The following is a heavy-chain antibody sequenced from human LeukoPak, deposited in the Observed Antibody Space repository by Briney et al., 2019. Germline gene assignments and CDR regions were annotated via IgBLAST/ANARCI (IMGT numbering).Heavy chain of an antibody. D-gene: IGHD3-10*01. CDR3: ARGGSGRDYYYYYMDV. J-gene: IGHJ6*03. V-gene: IGHV1-2*02. Sequence: ASVKVSCKASGYTFTGYYMHWVRQAPGQGLEWMGWINPNSGSTNYAQKFQGRVTMTRDTSISTAYMELSRLRSDDTAVYYCARGGSGRDYYYYYMDVWGKGTTVTVSS. CDR1: GYTFTGYY. CDR2: INPNSGST.